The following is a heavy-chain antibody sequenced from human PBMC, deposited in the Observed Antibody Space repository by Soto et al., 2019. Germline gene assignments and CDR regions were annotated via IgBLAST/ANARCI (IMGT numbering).Heavy chain of an antibody. CDR3: AKPNLYCSSTSCYDY. Sequence: LRLSCAASGFTFSSFAMSWVRQAPGKGLEWVSTVSVSGGSTYYADSVKGRFTISRDNSNSTMYLQMDSLRADDTAVYYCAKPNLYCSSTSCYDYWGQGTLVTVSS. CDR1: GFTFSSFA. D-gene: IGHD2-2*01. CDR2: VSVSGGST. J-gene: IGHJ4*02. V-gene: IGHV3-23*01.